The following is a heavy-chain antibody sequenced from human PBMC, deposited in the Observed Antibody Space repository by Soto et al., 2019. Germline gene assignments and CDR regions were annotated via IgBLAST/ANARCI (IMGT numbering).Heavy chain of an antibody. D-gene: IGHD3-22*01. CDR1: GGTFSSYA. CDR3: ARATYYYDSSGYYYGGSLDY. J-gene: IGHJ4*02. CDR2: IIPIFGTA. Sequence: QVQLVQSGAEVKKPGYSVKVSCKASGGTFSSYAISWVRQAPGQGLEWMGGIIPIFGTANYAQKFQGRVTITADESTSTAYMELSSLRSEDTAVYYCARATYYYDSSGYYYGGSLDYWGQGTLVTVSS. V-gene: IGHV1-69*01.